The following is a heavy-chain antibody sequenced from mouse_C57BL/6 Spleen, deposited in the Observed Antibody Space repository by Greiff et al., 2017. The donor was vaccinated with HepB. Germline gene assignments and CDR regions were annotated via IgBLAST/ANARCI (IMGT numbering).Heavy chain of an antibody. Sequence: QVQLQQSGAELARPGASVKMSCKASGYTFTSYTMHWVKQRPGQGLEWIGYINPSSGYTKYNQKFKDKATLTADKSSSTAYMQLSSLTSEDSAVYYCARWSYYDMDYWGQGTSVTVSS. CDR3: ARWSYYDMDY. CDR2: INPSSGYT. J-gene: IGHJ4*01. V-gene: IGHV1-4*01. CDR1: GYTFTSYT.